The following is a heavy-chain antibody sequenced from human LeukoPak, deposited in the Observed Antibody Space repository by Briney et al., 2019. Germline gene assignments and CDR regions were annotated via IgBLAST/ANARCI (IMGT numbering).Heavy chain of an antibody. CDR2: INPYSGGT. CDR1: GYTFTSYY. J-gene: IGHJ4*02. V-gene: IGHV1-2*02. Sequence: ASVKVSCKASGYTFTSYYMHWVRQAPGQGLEWMGWINPYSGGTNYAQKFQGRVTMTRDTSISTAYMELSRLRSDDTAVYYCVRDRTKYCSSTSCPLDYWGQGTLVTVSS. D-gene: IGHD2-2*01. CDR3: VRDRTKYCSSTSCPLDY.